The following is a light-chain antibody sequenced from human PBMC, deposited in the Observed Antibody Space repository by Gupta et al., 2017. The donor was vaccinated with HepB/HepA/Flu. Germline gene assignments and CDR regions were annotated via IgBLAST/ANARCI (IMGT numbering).Light chain of an antibody. CDR1: SSDVGGYNY. J-gene: IGLJ1*01. V-gene: IGLV2-14*01. CDR3: SSDTSSSSFV. Sequence: QSALTQPASVSGSPGQSITISCTGTSSDVGGYNYVSWYQQHPGKAPNLMIYDVSNRPAGVAIRFSGSKSGNTASLTISGRQEEDEADYYCSSDTSSSSFVFGTGTKVTVL. CDR2: DVS.